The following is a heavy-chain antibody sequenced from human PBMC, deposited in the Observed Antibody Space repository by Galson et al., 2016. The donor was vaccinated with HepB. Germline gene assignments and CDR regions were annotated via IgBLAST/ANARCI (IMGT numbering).Heavy chain of an antibody. Sequence: SLRLSCAASGFIFFNYWMSWVRQAPGKGLEWVANINQGGSAIDYLASVKSRFTISRDNAKTSLYLEMNSLRVEDTAVYYCARFLLGVTVHDLDCWGHGTLVTVSS. V-gene: IGHV3-7*01. CDR3: ARFLLGVTVHDLDC. CDR2: INQGGSAI. D-gene: IGHD1-1*01. CDR1: GFIFFNYW. J-gene: IGHJ4*01.